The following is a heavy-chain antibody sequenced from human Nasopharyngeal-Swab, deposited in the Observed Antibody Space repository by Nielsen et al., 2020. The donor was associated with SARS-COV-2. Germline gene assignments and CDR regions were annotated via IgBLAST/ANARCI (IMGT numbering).Heavy chain of an antibody. V-gene: IGHV3-23*01. CDR3: ARDQYYYDSSGPAFDI. CDR2: ISGGDDST. J-gene: IGHJ3*02. Sequence: GESLKISCAASGFTFSNFAMSWVRQAPGKGLEWVSGISGGDDSTKYADSVKGRFTISRDNSKNTLYLQMNSLRAEDTAVYYCARDQYYYDSSGPAFDIWGQGTMVTVSS. D-gene: IGHD3-22*01. CDR1: GFTFSNFA.